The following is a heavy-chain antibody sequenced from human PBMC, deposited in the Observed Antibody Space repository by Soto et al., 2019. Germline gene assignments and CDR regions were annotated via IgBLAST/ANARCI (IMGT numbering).Heavy chain of an antibody. CDR2: IHSGGDT. CDR3: ARSRTGTTYGGMDV. J-gene: IGHJ6*02. CDR1: GFAVSSNY. V-gene: IGHV3-66*01. D-gene: IGHD1-7*01. Sequence: EVQLVESGGDLVQPGGSLRLSCAASGFAVSSNYMTWVRQAPGKGLEWVSVIHSGGDTHYADSVRGRFTISRDNSKNTLYLQMNSLRAEDTALYYCARSRTGTTYGGMDVWGQGTTVTVSS.